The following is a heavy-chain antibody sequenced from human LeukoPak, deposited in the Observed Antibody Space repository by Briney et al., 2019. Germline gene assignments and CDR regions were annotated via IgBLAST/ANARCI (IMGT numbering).Heavy chain of an antibody. D-gene: IGHD5-24*01. V-gene: IGHV3-7*05. Sequence: HPGGSLRLSCAASGFTFSNYWMIWVCQAQGKGLEWVGNIKEDGSEKRYADSVRGRFTISRDNAQTSIYLQMNSLRAEDTAVYYCARASKPWLQLTWGQGTLVTVSS. CDR3: ARASKPWLQLT. CDR1: GFTFSNYW. CDR2: IKEDGSEK. J-gene: IGHJ5*02.